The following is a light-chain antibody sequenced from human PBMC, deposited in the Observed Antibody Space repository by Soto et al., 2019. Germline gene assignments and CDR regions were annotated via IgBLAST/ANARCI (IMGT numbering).Light chain of an antibody. CDR3: QQYNNWPPIT. CDR1: QRVSSH. Sequence: ETVMTQSPVTLSVSPGDTATLSCRASQRVSSHLAWYQQKPGQAPRLLIYAASTRATGIPVRFSGSGSETEFTLTISSLQPEDFAVYYCQQYNNWPPITFGQGTRLEIK. V-gene: IGKV3-15*01. CDR2: AAS. J-gene: IGKJ5*01.